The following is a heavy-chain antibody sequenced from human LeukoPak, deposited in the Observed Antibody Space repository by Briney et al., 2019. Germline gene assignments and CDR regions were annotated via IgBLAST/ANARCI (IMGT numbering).Heavy chain of an antibody. CDR2: IYYSGST. CDR1: GGSISSGSYY. CDR3: ARRAQRGYYYGSGTTFDY. D-gene: IGHD3-10*01. Sequence: SETLSLTCTVSGGSISSGSYYWSWIRQPAGKGLEWIGSIYYSGSTYYNPSLKSRVTISVDTSKNQFSLKLSSVTAADTAVYYCARRAQRGYYYGSGTTFDYWGQGTLVTVSS. V-gene: IGHV4-39*01. J-gene: IGHJ4*02.